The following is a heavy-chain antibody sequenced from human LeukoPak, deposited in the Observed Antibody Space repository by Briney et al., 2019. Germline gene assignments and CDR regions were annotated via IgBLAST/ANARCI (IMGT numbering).Heavy chain of an antibody. CDR3: ARRGGSGWYERGYFDY. Sequence: GESLKISCKGSGYSFTSYWIGWVRQMPGKGLEWMGIIYPGDSDTRYSPSFQGQVTISADKSISTAYLQWSSLKASDTAMYYCARRGGSGWYERGYFDYWGQGTLVTVSS. D-gene: IGHD6-19*01. J-gene: IGHJ4*02. V-gene: IGHV5-51*01. CDR1: GYSFTSYW. CDR2: IYPGDSDT.